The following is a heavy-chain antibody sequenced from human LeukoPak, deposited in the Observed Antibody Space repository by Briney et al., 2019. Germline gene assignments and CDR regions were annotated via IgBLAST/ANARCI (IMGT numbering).Heavy chain of an antibody. J-gene: IGHJ2*01. D-gene: IGHD6-19*01. CDR2: ISAYNGNT. V-gene: IGHV1-18*01. CDR3: ARDSTLYSSGWYGRWYFDL. Sequence: RASVKVSCKASGYTFTSYGISWVRQAPGQGLEWMGRISAYNGNTNYAQKLQGRVTMTTDTSTSTAYMELRSLRSDDTAVYYCARDSTLYSSGWYGRWYFDLWGRGTLVTVSS. CDR1: GYTFTSYG.